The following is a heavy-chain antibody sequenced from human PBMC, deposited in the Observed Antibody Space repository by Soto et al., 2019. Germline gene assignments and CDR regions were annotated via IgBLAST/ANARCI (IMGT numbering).Heavy chain of an antibody. CDR3: AYGSSSACIDY. J-gene: IGHJ4*02. V-gene: IGHV4-39*01. CDR2: AYFSGGNT. Sequence: PSETLSLTCSVSGDSMRGYHFYWGWIRQAPGKGLDWIGSAYFSGGNTYYSPSLKSRVSISVDTSKNEFSLRLTSLTAADTAVYFCAYGSSSACIDYWGQGTLVTVSS. CDR1: GDSMRGYHFY. D-gene: IGHD6-25*01.